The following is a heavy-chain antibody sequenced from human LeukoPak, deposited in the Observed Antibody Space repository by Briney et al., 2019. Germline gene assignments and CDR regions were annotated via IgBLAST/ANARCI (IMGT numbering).Heavy chain of an antibody. CDR2: IVVGSGNT. Sequence: SVKVSCKASGFTFTSSAVQWVRQARGQRLEWIGWIVVGSGNTNYAQKFQERVTITRDMSTSTAYMELSSLRSEDTAVYYCAADSFGGGTVDYWGQGTLVTVSS. V-gene: IGHV1-58*01. D-gene: IGHD3-10*01. CDR1: GFTFTSSA. J-gene: IGHJ4*02. CDR3: AADSFGGGTVDY.